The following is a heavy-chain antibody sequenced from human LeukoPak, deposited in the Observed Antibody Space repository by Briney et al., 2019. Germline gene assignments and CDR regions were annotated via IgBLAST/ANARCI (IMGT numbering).Heavy chain of an antibody. V-gene: IGHV3-48*01. D-gene: IGHD3-22*01. CDR1: GFTFNTCS. J-gene: IGHJ4*02. CDR2: TSSSGNIV. Sequence: GGSLRLSCAASGFTFNTCSMNWVRQAPGKGLEWVSYTSSSGNIVHSADSVKGRFTISRDNAKNSLYLQMNSLRAEDTALYYCVTETNYYDTSGTLLDYWGQGTLVTVSS. CDR3: VTETNYYDTSGTLLDY.